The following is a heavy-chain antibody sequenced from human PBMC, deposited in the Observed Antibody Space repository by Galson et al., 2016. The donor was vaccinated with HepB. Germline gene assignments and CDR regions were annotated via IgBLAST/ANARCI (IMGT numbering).Heavy chain of an antibody. CDR2: ISTNGATI. V-gene: IGHV3-48*01. CDR1: GFTFTTHT. Sequence: SLRLSCAASGFTFTTHTMNWVRQAPGKGLESISYISTNGATIHYADSVKGRFTVSRDNAKNSLYLQMNGLRAEDTAVYYCARVQFSSGSYWFFDLWGRCTVCEKIAKRLLYLQLTVSDAETPSYYYWARVKFSAGSYWFFDLWGRGTLVTVSS. D-gene: IGHD5-18*01. CDR3: ARVQFSSGSYWFFDLWGRCTVCEKIAKRLLYLQLTVSDAETPSYYYWARVKFSAGSYWFFDL. J-gene: IGHJ2*01.